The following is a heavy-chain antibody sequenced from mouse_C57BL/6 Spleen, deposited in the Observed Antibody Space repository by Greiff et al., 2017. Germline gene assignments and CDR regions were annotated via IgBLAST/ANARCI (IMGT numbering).Heavy chain of an antibody. CDR3: ARARGSYAMDY. V-gene: IGHV5-17*01. Sequence: EVQGVESGGGLVKPGGSLKLSCAASGFTFSDYGMHWVRQAPEKGLGWVAYISSGRSTISFADTVKGRFTIARDNAKTTLFLQMTSLRFEDTAMYYCARARGSYAMDYGGQGTSVSVSS. CDR2: ISSGRSTI. CDR1: GFTFSDYG. J-gene: IGHJ4*01.